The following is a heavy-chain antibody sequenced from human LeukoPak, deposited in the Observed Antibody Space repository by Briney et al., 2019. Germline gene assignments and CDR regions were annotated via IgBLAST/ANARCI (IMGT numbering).Heavy chain of an antibody. CDR1: GGTFSIYA. J-gene: IGHJ3*02. Sequence: SVKVSFKASGGTFSIYAISWVRQAPGQGLEWMGRIIPILGIANYAQKFQGRVTITADKSTSTAYMELSSLRSEDTAVYYCARRYCGGDCYAAGDAFDIWGQGTMVTVSS. CDR3: ARRYCGGDCYAAGDAFDI. V-gene: IGHV1-69*04. CDR2: IIPILGIA. D-gene: IGHD2-21*02.